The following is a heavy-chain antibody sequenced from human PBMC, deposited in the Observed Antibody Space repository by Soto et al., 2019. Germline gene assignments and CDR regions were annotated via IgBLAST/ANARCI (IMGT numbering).Heavy chain of an antibody. D-gene: IGHD4-4*01. Sequence: SETLSLTCTVSGGSISSYYWSWIRQPPGKGLEWIGYIYYSGSTNYNPSLESRVTISVDTSKNQFSLKLSSVTAADTAVYYCARDYLHNYFDYWGQGTLVTVSS. J-gene: IGHJ4*02. CDR2: IYYSGST. CDR3: ARDYLHNYFDY. V-gene: IGHV4-59*01. CDR1: GGSISSYY.